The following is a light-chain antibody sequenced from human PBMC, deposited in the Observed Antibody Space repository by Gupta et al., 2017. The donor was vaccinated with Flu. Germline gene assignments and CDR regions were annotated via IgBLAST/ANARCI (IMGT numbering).Light chain of an antibody. Sequence: STSRIGTKYVCWYQQFPGTAPKLLIYDNDVRPSGIPDRFSGSKSGTSASLAISGLQTADEADYYCGTWDGSLNVGVFGGGTKLIVL. CDR3: GTWDGSLNVGV. J-gene: IGLJ3*02. V-gene: IGLV1-51*01. CDR2: DND. CDR1: TSRIGTKY.